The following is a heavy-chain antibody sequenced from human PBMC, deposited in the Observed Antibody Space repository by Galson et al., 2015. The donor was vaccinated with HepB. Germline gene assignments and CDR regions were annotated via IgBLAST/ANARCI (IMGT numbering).Heavy chain of an antibody. V-gene: IGHV3-30*04. CDR2: ISYDGSYT. CDR1: GFTFNNYA. CDR3: ARDLRSHCAGTCYPGEFDY. Sequence: SLRLSCAASGFTFNNYAMHWVRQAPGKGLEWMAVISYDGSYTFYGDSVKGRFTISRDNSKNTVYLQMNGLKVNDTGVYYCARDLRSHCAGTCYPGEFDYWGQGTRVTVSS. J-gene: IGHJ4*02. D-gene: IGHD2-21*01.